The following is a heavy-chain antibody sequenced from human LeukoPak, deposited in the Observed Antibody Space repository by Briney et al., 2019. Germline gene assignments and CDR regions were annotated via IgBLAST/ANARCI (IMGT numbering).Heavy chain of an antibody. Sequence: TGGSLRLSCAASGFTFSSYAMSWVRQAPGKGLEWVSSISSSSSYIYYADSVKGRFTISRDNAKNSLYLQMNSLRAEDTAVYYCARDPVDEGNDYWGQGTLVTVSS. CDR2: ISSSSSYI. CDR1: GFTFSSYA. J-gene: IGHJ4*02. CDR3: ARDPVDEGNDY. D-gene: IGHD2-15*01. V-gene: IGHV3-21*01.